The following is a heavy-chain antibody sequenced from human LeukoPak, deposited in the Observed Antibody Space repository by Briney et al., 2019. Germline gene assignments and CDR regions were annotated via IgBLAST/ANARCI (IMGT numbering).Heavy chain of an antibody. V-gene: IGHV3-9*01. CDR3: AKDGRYYYDSSGNIDY. D-gene: IGHD3-22*01. CDR2: ISWNSGSI. CDR1: GFTFDDYA. J-gene: IGHJ4*02. Sequence: PGGSLRLSCAASGFTFDDYAMHWVRQAPGKGLEWVSGISWNSGSIGYADSVKGRFTISRDNAKNSLYLQMNSLRAEDTALYYCAKDGRYYYDSSGNIDYWGQGTLVTVSS.